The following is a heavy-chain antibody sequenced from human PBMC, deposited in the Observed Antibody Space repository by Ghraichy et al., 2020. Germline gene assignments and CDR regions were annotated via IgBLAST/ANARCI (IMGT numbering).Heavy chain of an antibody. Sequence: SETLSLTCTVSGGSISSYYWSWIRQPPGKGLEWIGYIYYSGSTNYNPSLKSRVTISADTSKSQFSLKLSSVTAADTAVYYCARVYSYYDSSGNRYWYFDLWGRGTLVIVSS. D-gene: IGHD3-22*01. J-gene: IGHJ2*01. CDR2: IYYSGST. CDR3: ARVYSYYDSSGNRYWYFDL. CDR1: GGSISSYY. V-gene: IGHV4-59*01.